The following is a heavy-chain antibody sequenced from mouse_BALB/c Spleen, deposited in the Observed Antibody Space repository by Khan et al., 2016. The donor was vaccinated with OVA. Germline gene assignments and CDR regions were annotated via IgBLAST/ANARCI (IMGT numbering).Heavy chain of an antibody. J-gene: IGHJ3*01. CDR3: VRDGAYHRNDGWFAY. V-gene: IGHV1-4*01. D-gene: IGHD2-14*01. CDR1: GYTFSSYT. CDR2: INPNNGYT. Sequence: QVQLQQSGAELARPGASVKMSCKTSGYTFSSYTIHWIKLRPGQGLEWIGYINPNNGYTNYNQKFKDKATLTADKSSTTVYMQLSSLTSDDSAMYNCVRDGAYHRNDGWFAYWGQGTLVTVSA.